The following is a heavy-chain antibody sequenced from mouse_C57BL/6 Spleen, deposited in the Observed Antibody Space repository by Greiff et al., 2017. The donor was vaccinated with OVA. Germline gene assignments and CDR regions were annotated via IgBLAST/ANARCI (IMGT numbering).Heavy chain of an antibody. V-gene: IGHV5-4*03. CDR1: GFTFSSYA. CDR2: ISDGGSYT. J-gene: IGHJ4*01. Sequence: EVKLVESGGGLVKPGGSLKLSCAASGFTFSSYAMSWVRPTPAKRLEWVATISDGGSYTYSPDNVKGRFTISRDNAKNNLYLQMSHLKSEDTAMYYCASGGSYSNYGAMDYWGQGTSVTVSS. CDR3: ASGGSYSNYGAMDY. D-gene: IGHD2-5*01.